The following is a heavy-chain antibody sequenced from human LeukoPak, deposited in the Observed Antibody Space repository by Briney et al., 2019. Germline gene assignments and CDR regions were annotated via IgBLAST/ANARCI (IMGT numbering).Heavy chain of an antibody. CDR2: ISSSSSYI. V-gene: IGHV3-21*01. J-gene: IGHJ4*02. D-gene: IGHD5-12*01. CDR3: APDVDIVATVPTH. Sequence: KSGGSLRLSCAASGFTFSSYSMNWVRQAPGKGLEWVSSISSSSSYIYYADSVKGRFTISRDNAKNSLYLQMNSLRAEDTAVYYCAPDVDIVATVPTHWGQGTLVTVSS. CDR1: GFTFSSYS.